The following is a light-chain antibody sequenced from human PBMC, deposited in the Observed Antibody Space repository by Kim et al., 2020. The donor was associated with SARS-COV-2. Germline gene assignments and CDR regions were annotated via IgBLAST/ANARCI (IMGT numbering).Light chain of an antibody. J-gene: IGKJ1*01. CDR1: QSVSSSY. V-gene: IGKV3-20*01. CDR2: GAS. CDR3: QQYGSSPWT. Sequence: SPGERATLSGRASQSVSSSYLAWYQQKPGQAPRLLIYGASSRATGIPDRFSGRGSGTDFTLTISRLEPEDFAVYYCQQYGSSPWTFGQGTKVDIK.